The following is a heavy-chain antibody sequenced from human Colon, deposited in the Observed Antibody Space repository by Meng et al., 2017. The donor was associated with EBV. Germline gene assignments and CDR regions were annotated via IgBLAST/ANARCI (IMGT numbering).Heavy chain of an antibody. V-gene: IGHV4-30-4*01. D-gene: IGHD2-21*01. CDR1: GCSMSSGNYY. CDR2: IHHSGSA. CDR3: ASFDHIPRRNYFDY. J-gene: IGHJ4*02. Sequence: QVLLQESGPGLEDPPLTLSLTFTVSGCSMSSGNYYWSWIRQPPGKGLEWIGYIHHSGSAYYNPSLKSRVSISVDTSKNQFSLNLNSMTAADTAVYYCASFDHIPRRNYFDYWGQGTLVTVSS.